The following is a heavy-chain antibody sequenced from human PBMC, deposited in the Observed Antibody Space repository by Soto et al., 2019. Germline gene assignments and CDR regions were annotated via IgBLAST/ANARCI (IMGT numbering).Heavy chain of an antibody. Sequence: SVKVSCKASGGTFSSYTISWVRQAPGQGLEWMGRIIPILGIANYAQKFQGRVTITADKSTSTAYMELSSLRVEDTAIYFCTKDTSGTKDTSGTYYTSDFWGQGTLVTVSS. J-gene: IGHJ4*02. V-gene: IGHV1-69*04. CDR2: IIPILGIA. CDR3: TKDTSGTKDTSGTYYTSDF. D-gene: IGHD1-26*01. CDR1: GGTFSSYT.